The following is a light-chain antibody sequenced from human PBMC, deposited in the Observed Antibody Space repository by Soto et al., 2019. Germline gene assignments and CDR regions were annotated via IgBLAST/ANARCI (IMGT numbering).Light chain of an antibody. V-gene: IGKV1-5*03. CDR3: LQYNDYSWT. Sequence: IQMTQSPSTLSASVGDRVAMACRASQSIGIWLAWYQQKPGKAPRFLIYKASSLESGVPSRFSGSGYGTEFTLTISSLQPDDFATYYCLQYNDYSWTFGQGTKVEIK. CDR1: QSIGIW. J-gene: IGKJ1*01. CDR2: KAS.